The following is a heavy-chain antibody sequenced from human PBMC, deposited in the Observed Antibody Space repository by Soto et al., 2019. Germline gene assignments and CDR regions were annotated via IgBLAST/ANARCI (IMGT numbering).Heavy chain of an antibody. J-gene: IGHJ4*02. CDR2: TDSGDGTT. Sequence: LRLSCTGSGFDFGDYYMSWIRQAPGKGLEWVSYTDSGDGTTYYTDSVKGRFTISRDNAKKTVYLQMSSLRVEDTALYYCVRPYYSSSWFPFDRWGQGTLVTVSS. V-gene: IGHV3-11*01. CDR1: GFDFGDYY. CDR3: VRPYYSSSWFPFDR. D-gene: IGHD6-13*01.